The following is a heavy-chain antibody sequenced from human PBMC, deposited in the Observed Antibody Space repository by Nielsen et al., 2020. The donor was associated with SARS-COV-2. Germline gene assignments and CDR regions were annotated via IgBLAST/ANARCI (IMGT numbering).Heavy chain of an antibody. CDR2: IYPGDSDT. CDR1: GYSFTSYW. J-gene: IGHJ6*02. CDR3: ASNIVVVLSDYYYYGMDV. Sequence: KVSCKGSGYSFTSYWIGWVRQMPGKGLEWMGIIYPGDSDTRYSPSFQGQVTISADKSISTAYLQWSSLKASDTAMYYCASNIVVVLSDYYYYGMDVWGQGTTVTVSS. D-gene: IGHD2-2*01. V-gene: IGHV5-51*01.